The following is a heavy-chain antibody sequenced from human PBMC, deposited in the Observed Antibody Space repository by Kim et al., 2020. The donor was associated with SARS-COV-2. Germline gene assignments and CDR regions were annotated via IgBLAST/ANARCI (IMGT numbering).Heavy chain of an antibody. CDR2: IIPILGIA. CDR3: ARARYSSSWYGLSGMDV. D-gene: IGHD6-13*01. V-gene: IGHV1-69*04. CDR1: GGTFSSYA. Sequence: SVKVSCKASGGTFSSYAISWVRQAPGQGLEWMGRIIPILGIANYAQKFQGRVTITADKSTSTAYMELSSLRSEDTAVYYCARARYSSSWYGLSGMDVWGQGTTVTVSS. J-gene: IGHJ6*02.